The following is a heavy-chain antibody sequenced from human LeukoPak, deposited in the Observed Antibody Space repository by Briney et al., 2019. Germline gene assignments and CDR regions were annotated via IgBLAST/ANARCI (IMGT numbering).Heavy chain of an antibody. J-gene: IGHJ4*02. D-gene: IGHD3-10*01. Sequence: GESLRLSCSASGFTFSRYAMHWVRQAPGKGLEYVSAISRNGGSTYYADSVKGRFTISRDNSKNTLYLQRSSLRAEDTAVYYCVKDGGYHGSGSSCYFDYWGQGTLVTGSS. V-gene: IGHV3-64D*06. CDR1: GFTFSRYA. CDR2: ISRNGGST. CDR3: VKDGGYHGSGSSCYFDY.